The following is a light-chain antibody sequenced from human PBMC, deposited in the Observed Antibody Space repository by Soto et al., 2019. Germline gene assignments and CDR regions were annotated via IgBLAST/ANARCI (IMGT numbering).Light chain of an antibody. CDR3: QQNYSTPIT. V-gene: IGKV1-39*01. J-gene: IGKJ5*01. Sequence: DIQMTQSPSSLSASVGDRVTITCRASQSISSYLNWYQQKPGNAPKLLIYAASSLQSGVPSRFSGSRSGTDFTLTISTLQPEDFATYYCQQNYSTPITFGQGTRLEIK. CDR2: AAS. CDR1: QSISSY.